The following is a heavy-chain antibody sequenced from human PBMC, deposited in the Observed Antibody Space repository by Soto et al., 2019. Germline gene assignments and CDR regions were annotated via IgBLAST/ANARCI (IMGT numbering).Heavy chain of an antibody. J-gene: IGHJ5*02. CDR2: INPNSGGT. V-gene: IGHV1-2*04. CDR3: ARAPYVVPAAGNWFDP. Sequence: GASVKVSCKASGYTFTGYYMHWVRQAPGQGLEWMGWINPNSGGTNYAQKFQGWVTMSRDTSISTAYMELSRLRSDDTAVYYCARAPYVVPAAGNWFDPWGQGTLVTVSS. CDR1: GYTFTGYY. D-gene: IGHD2-2*01.